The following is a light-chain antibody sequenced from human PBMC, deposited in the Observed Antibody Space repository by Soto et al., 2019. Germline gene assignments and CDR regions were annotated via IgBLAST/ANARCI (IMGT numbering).Light chain of an antibody. CDR2: GAS. J-gene: IGKJ1*01. V-gene: IGKV3-20*01. CDR1: QTVSSGY. Sequence: DIVLTQSPGTLSLSPGERATLSCRASQTVSSGYLAWYQQKHGQAPRLLIYGASSRATGIPDRFSGSGSGTDFTLTISRLEPEDFAVYYCQQYSRSPPTFGHGTKV. CDR3: QQYSRSPPT.